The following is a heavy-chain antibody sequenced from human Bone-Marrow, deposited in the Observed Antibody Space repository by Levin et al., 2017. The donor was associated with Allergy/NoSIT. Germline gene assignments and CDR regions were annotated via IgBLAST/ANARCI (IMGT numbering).Heavy chain of an antibody. CDR3: ARPYSSDWEADAFDL. J-gene: IGHJ3*01. V-gene: IGHV3-21*01. Sequence: GESLKISCVASDFTFRVYSMNWVRQAPGKGLEWISAISSRGDSLYYADAVKGRFTISRDNAKNSVYLQMNSLRVEDTAVYFCARPYSSDWEADAFDLWGQGTMVTVSS. CDR1: DFTFRVYS. D-gene: IGHD6-19*01. CDR2: ISSRGDSL.